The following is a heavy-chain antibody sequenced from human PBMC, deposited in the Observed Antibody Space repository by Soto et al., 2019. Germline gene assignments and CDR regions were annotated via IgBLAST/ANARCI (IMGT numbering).Heavy chain of an antibody. Sequence: SETLSLTCTVAGGSIASSLCYWGWDRQSPGKGLEWIESIYYSGSTHYNPSLKSRVTVSVDTSKNQFSLKLTSVTAADTAVYFCVSHRNYIVVSGSFFDYWSQGTLVTVS. CDR1: GGSIASSLCY. J-gene: IGHJ4*02. V-gene: IGHV4-39*01. D-gene: IGHD6-19*01. CDR3: VSHRNYIVVSGSFFDY. CDR2: IYYSGST.